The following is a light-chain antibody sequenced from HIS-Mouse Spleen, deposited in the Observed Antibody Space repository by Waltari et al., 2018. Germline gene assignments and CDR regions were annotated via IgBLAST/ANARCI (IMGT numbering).Light chain of an antibody. CDR3: CSYAGSSTFVV. V-gene: IGLV2-23*03. J-gene: IGLJ2*01. Sequence: QSALTQPASVSGSPGQSTTLSRSVTSRDVVSYTPVSWYPHPPGKAPKLLIYEGSKRPSGVSNRFSGSKSGNTASLTIAGLQAEDEADYYCCSYAGSSTFVVFGGVTKLTVL. CDR1: SRDVVSYTP. CDR2: EGS.